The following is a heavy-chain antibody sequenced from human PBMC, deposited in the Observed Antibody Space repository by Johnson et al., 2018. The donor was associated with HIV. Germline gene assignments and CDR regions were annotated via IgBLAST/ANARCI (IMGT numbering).Heavy chain of an antibody. V-gene: IGHV3-30*03. D-gene: IGHD5-12*01. CDR1: GFTLSAYG. J-gene: IGHJ3*02. CDR2: IRYDGSNK. CDR3: ARDPSPSSYRAFDI. Sequence: VQLVESGGGVVQPGRSLRLSCAASGFTLSAYGMHWFRQAPGKGLEWVAFIRYDGSNKYYAASVKGRFTISRDNSKNTLYLQMNSLRAEDTAVYYCARDPSPSSYRAFDIWGQGKMVTVSS.